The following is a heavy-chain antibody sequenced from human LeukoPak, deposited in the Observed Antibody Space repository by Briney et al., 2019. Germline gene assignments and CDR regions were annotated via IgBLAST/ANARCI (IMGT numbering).Heavy chain of an antibody. J-gene: IGHJ4*02. V-gene: IGHV4-34*01. CDR3: ARDSSGYYQLDY. CDR1: GGSFSGYY. CDR2: INHSGST. Sequence: PSETLSLTCAAYGGSFSGYYWSWIRQPPGKGLEWIGEINHSGSTNYNPSLKSRVTISVDTSKNQFSLKLSSVTAADTAVYYCARDSSGYYQLDYWGQGTLVTVSS. D-gene: IGHD3-22*01.